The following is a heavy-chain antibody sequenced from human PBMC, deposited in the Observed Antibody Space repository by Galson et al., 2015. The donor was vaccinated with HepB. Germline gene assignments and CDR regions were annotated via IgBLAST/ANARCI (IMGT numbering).Heavy chain of an antibody. J-gene: IGHJ4*02. CDR3: AHGAGTRHEWFDD. CDR1: GFSLTSGAG. D-gene: IGHD1/OR15-1a*01. Sequence: PALGKPTQTLTLTCPFSGFSLTSGAGMGWILQPPGQPLQWHGVIYSDDAKRYSPALKSRLTVTKDTSKNKVFFVMTNMDAADTATYYCAHGAGTRHEWFDDWGQGTMVTVSS. V-gene: IGHV2-5*02. CDR2: IYSDDAK.